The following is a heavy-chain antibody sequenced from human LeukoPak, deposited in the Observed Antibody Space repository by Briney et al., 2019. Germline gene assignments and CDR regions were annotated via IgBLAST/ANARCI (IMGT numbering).Heavy chain of an antibody. D-gene: IGHD1-7*01. V-gene: IGHV3-7*01. CDR1: GFTFSGFW. Sequence: GGSLRLSCAASGFTFSGFWMSWVRQTPGKGLEWVANIKQDGSEKYYVDSVKGRFTISRDNAKNSLSLQMNSLRVEDTAVYHCARAGSFWHYVYWGQGTLVTVSS. CDR2: IKQDGSEK. CDR3: ARAGSFWHYVY. J-gene: IGHJ4*02.